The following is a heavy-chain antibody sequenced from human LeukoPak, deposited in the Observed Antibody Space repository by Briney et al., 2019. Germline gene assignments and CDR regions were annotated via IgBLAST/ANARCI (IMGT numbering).Heavy chain of an antibody. Sequence: GGSLRLSYAASGFTFSDYYISWIRQAPGKGLEWVSYISSSGSTIYYADSVKGRFTISRDNAKNSLYLQMNSLRAEDTAVYYCARAMVRGVPLDYWGQGTLVTVSS. V-gene: IGHV3-11*01. CDR3: ARAMVRGVPLDY. D-gene: IGHD3-10*01. J-gene: IGHJ4*02. CDR2: ISSSGSTI. CDR1: GFTFSDYY.